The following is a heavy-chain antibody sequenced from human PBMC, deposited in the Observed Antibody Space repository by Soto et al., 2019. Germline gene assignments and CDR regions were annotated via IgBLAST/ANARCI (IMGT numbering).Heavy chain of an antibody. CDR2: IYTSGST. J-gene: IGHJ5*02. CDR3: AREIQELHGGNWFDP. CDR1: GGSISSYY. Sequence: XATLSLTCTVPGGSISSYYWSWIRQPAGKGLEWIGRIYTSGSTNYNPSLKSRVTMSVDTSKNQFSLKLSSVTAADTAVYYCAREIQELHGGNWFDPWGQGTLVTVSS. D-gene: IGHD1-7*01. V-gene: IGHV4-4*07.